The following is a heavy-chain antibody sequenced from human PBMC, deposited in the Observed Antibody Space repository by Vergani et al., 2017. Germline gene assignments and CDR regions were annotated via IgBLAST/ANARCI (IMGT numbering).Heavy chain of an antibody. D-gene: IGHD2-2*01. CDR3: GRHHAEIVKVPADKTVYKYFDP. CDR2: IYYSGHT. Sequence: QLQLQESGPGLVKPSETLSLTCTVSGGSISSDIYYWGWIRQPPGQGLQYIGSIYYSGHTYYNPSLKSRLTISVDTSKNQFSLTLNSVTAADTAVYYCGRHHAEIVKVPADKTVYKYFDPWGQGILVNVSS. CDR1: GGSISSDIYY. J-gene: IGHJ5*02. V-gene: IGHV4-39*01.